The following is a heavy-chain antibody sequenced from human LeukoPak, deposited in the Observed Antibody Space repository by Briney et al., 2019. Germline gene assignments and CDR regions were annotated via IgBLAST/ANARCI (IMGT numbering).Heavy chain of an antibody. CDR3: TSGFAPYTS. Sequence: SETLSLTCAVYGGSFSGYYWSWIRQPPGKGLEWIGEINHSGSTNYNPSLKSRVTISVDTSKNQFSLKLTSVTAADTAVYYCTSGFAPYTSWGQGTLVTVSS. CDR1: GGSFSGYY. CDR2: INHSGST. V-gene: IGHV4-34*03. J-gene: IGHJ4*02. D-gene: IGHD2/OR15-2a*01.